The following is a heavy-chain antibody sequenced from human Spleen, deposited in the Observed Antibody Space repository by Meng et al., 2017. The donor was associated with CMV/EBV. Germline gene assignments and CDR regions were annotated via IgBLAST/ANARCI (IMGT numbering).Heavy chain of an antibody. Sequence: GESLKISCAASGFTFSSYSVNWVRQAPGKGPEWVSSISSSSSYIYYADSVKGRFTISRDNAKNSLYLQMNSLRAEDTAVYYCARDGGGIAAAALGYYYYYGMDVWGQGTTVTVSS. CDR2: ISSSSSYI. J-gene: IGHJ6*02. CDR3: ARDGGGIAAAALGYYYYYGMDV. V-gene: IGHV3-21*01. D-gene: IGHD6-13*01. CDR1: GFTFSSYS.